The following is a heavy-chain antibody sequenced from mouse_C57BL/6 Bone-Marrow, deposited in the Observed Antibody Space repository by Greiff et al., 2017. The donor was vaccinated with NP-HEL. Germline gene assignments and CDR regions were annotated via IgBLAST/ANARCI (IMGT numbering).Heavy chain of an antibody. V-gene: IGHV1-81*01. Sequence: QVQLQQSGAELARPGASVKLSCKASGYTFTSYGIRWVKQRPGQGLEWIGGIYPRSGNTYYNEKFKGKATLTADKSSSTAYMELRSLTSEDAAVYFCARSGDVITYCGRGTRATDAA. J-gene: IGHJ3*01. CDR2: IYPRSGNT. CDR1: GYTFTSYG. D-gene: IGHD2-13*01. CDR3: ARSGDVITY.